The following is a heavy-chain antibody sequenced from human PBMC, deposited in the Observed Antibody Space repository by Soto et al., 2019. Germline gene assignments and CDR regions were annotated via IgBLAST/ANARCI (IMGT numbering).Heavy chain of an antibody. Sequence: EVQLLESGGGLVQPGGSLRLSCAASGFTFSSYAMTWVRQAPGKGREWVSALSGNSGTTYSADSVKGRFTISRDNSRNTLYLQMSSLRAEDTALYYCAKGSKFTIFSANDFWGQGTLVTVSS. J-gene: IGHJ4*02. CDR1: GFTFSSYA. CDR2: LSGNSGTT. CDR3: AKGSKFTIFSANDF. D-gene: IGHD3-3*01. V-gene: IGHV3-23*01.